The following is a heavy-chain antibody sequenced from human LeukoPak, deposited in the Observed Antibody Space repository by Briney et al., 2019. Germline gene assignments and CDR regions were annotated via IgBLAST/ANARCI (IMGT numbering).Heavy chain of an antibody. CDR1: GYTLTELS. D-gene: IGHD6-13*01. Sequence: ASVKVSCKVSGYTLTELSMHWVRQAPGKGLEWMGGFDPEDGETIYAQKFQGRVTMTEDTSTDTAYMELSSLRSEDTAVYYCVTWGEIAAAPNDAFDIWGQGTMVTVSS. CDR3: VTWGEIAAAPNDAFDI. V-gene: IGHV1-24*01. CDR2: FDPEDGET. J-gene: IGHJ3*02.